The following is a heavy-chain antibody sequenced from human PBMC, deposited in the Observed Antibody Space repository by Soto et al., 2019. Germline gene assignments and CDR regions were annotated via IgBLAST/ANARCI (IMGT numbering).Heavy chain of an antibody. Sequence: GGSLRLSCAASGFTVSSNYMSWVRQAPGKGLEWVSVIYSGGSTYYADSVKGRFTISRHNSKNTLYLQMNSLRAEDTAVYYCATPSWGGDYYYMDVWGKGTTVTVSS. CDR1: GFTVSSNY. D-gene: IGHD3-10*01. J-gene: IGHJ6*03. CDR2: IYSGGST. V-gene: IGHV3-53*04. CDR3: ATPSWGGDYYYMDV.